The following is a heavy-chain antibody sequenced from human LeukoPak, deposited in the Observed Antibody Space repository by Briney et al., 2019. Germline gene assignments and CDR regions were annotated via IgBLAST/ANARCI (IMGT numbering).Heavy chain of an antibody. CDR3: ARPSGVGATLYYFDQ. CDR2: INPITGRT. CDR1: GYTFTDYY. J-gene: IGHJ4*02. D-gene: IGHD1-26*01. V-gene: IGHV1-46*01. Sequence: GASVKVSCKASGYTFTDYYMHWVRQAPGQGFEWMGIINPITGRTSYAQEFLGRVTMTRDTSTSTFYMALSSLRSEDTAVYYCARPSGVGATLYYFDQWGQGTLVTVSS.